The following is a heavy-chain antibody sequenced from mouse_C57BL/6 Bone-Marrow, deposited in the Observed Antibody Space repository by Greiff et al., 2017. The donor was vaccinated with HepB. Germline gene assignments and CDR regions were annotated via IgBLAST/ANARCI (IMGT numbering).Heavy chain of an antibody. CDR1: GYTFTSYW. CDR3: ARSSYKFITTVVSY. J-gene: IGHJ3*01. CDR2: IDPSDSYT. D-gene: IGHD1-1*01. V-gene: IGHV1-69*01. Sequence: QVQLQQPGAELVMPGASVKLSCKASGYTFTSYWMHWVKQRPGQGLEWIGEIDPSDSYTNYNQKFKGKSTLTAEKSSSTAYMQLSSLTSEDSAVYFCARSSYKFITTVVSYCGQGTLVTVSA.